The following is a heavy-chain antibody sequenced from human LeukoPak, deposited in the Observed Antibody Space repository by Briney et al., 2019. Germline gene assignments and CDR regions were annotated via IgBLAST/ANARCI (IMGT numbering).Heavy chain of an antibody. CDR1: GDSVSSGTYY. Sequence: SQTLSLNCTVSGDSVSSGTYYWTWLRQPAGKGLEWIGRIHTSGNTNYSPSLKSRVTISRDTSKNQFSLRLTSVTAADTAVYYCVRDWNGDYFDYWGQGTLVTVSS. CDR2: IHTSGNT. J-gene: IGHJ4*02. CDR3: VRDWNGDYFDY. D-gene: IGHD1-1*01. V-gene: IGHV4-61*02.